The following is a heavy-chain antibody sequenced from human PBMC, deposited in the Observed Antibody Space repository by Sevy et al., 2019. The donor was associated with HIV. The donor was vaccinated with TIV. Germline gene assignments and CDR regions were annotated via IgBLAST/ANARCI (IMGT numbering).Heavy chain of an antibody. D-gene: IGHD2-2*01. V-gene: IGHV4-34*01. J-gene: IGHJ5*02. CDR1: DGSFSGYY. Sequence: SESLSLTCAVHDGSFSGYYWNWIRQLPGKGLEWIGEINESGITYYNPSLKSRVTISVGTSKKQFSLRLNSVTAVDSAAYFCARSPPVVVVPHAPSWFDPWGQGTLVTVSS. CDR2: INESGIT. CDR3: ARSPPVVVVPHAPSWFDP.